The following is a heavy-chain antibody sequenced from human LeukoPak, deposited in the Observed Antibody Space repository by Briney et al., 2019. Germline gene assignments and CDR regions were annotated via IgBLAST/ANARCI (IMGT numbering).Heavy chain of an antibody. Sequence: SETLSLTCAVYGGSFSGYYWSWIHQPPGKGLEWIGEINHSGSTNYNPSLKSRVTISVDTSKNQFSLKLSSVTAADTAVYYCASGWLRFLTYWGQGTLVTVSS. CDR1: GGSFSGYY. V-gene: IGHV4-34*01. J-gene: IGHJ4*02. D-gene: IGHD5-12*01. CDR3: ASGWLRFLTY. CDR2: INHSGST.